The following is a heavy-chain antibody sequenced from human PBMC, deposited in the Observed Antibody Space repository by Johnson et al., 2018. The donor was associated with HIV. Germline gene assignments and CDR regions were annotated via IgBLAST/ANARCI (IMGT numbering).Heavy chain of an antibody. J-gene: IGHJ3*02. V-gene: IGHV3-7*05. CDR3: AREGGVTSVDGFDI. CDR1: GFTFSSYW. CDR2: IKQDGSEK. D-gene: IGHD5/OR15-5a*01. Sequence: MQLVESGGGLVQPGGSLRLSCAASGFTFSSYWMSWVRQAPGKGLEWVANIKQDGSEKYYVDSVKGRFTISRDNAKNSLYLQMNSLRAEDTAVYYCAREGGVTSVDGFDIWGQGTMVTVSS.